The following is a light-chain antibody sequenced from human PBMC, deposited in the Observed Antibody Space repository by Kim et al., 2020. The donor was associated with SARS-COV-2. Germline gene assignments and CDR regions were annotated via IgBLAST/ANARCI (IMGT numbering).Light chain of an antibody. J-gene: IGLJ1*01. CDR1: NIGSKS. CDR2: DDS. CDR3: QVWDSPSDLFV. Sequence: SYELTQPPSVSVAPGKTARITCGGNNIGSKSVQWYQQKPGQAPVVVIKDDSNRPSGIPERFSGSNSGNTATLTISRVQAGDEADYYCQVWDSPSDLFVFG. V-gene: IGLV3-21*04.